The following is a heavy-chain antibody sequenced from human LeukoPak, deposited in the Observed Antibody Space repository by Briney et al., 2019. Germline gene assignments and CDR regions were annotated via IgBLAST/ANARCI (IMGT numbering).Heavy chain of an antibody. CDR1: GGSISSSSYY. D-gene: IGHD3-3*01. CDR3: ARQGSGYYPSPTHNWFDP. Sequence: PSETLSLTCTVSGGSISSSSYYWGWIRQPPGKGLEWIGSIYYSGSTYYNPPLKSRVTISVDTSKNQFSLKLSSVTAADTAVYYCARQGSGYYPSPTHNWFDPWGQGTLVTVSS. V-gene: IGHV4-39*01. J-gene: IGHJ5*02. CDR2: IYYSGST.